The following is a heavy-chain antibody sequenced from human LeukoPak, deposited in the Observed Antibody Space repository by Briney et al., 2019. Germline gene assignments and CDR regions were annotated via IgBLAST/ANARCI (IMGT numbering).Heavy chain of an antibody. CDR1: GFTFSSYA. J-gene: IGHJ4*02. CDR3: AKDRQRWLQFVSAFDY. V-gene: IGHV3-23*01. D-gene: IGHD5-24*01. CDR2: ISGSGGST. Sequence: PGGSLRLSCAASGFTFSSYAMSWVRQAPGKGLEGVSAISGSGGSTYYADSVKGRFTISRDNSKNTLYLQMNSLRAEDTAVYYCAKDRQRWLQFVSAFDYWGQGTLVTVSS.